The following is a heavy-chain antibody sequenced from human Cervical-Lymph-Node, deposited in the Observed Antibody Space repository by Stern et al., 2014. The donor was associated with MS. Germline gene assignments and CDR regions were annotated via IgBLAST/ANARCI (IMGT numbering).Heavy chain of an antibody. Sequence: QVQLQESGPGLVKPSETLSLTCTVSGGSITSYYWSWIRQPPGKGMEWIGHVYYSGSTNYNPSLKSRVTISVDTSKNQFSLKLRSVTAADTAAYYCARRGQYGSYPLYYYYGMDVWGQGTTVTVSS. CDR1: GGSITSYY. CDR2: VYYSGST. CDR3: ARRGQYGSYPLYYYYGMDV. J-gene: IGHJ6*02. D-gene: IGHD3-10*01. V-gene: IGHV4-59*01.